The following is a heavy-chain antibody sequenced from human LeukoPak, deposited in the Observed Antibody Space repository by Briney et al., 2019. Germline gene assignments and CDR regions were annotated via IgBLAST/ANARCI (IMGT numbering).Heavy chain of an antibody. J-gene: IGHJ4*02. Sequence: SETLSLTCNVSGVSITSSDYYWGWIRQPPGKGLEWIVSIYSRGTNYYNPSLKSRVTISVDTSRNQVSLKMSSVTAADTAVYYCARSLITSGYAPQDFDSWGQGTLVTVSS. CDR1: GVSITSSDYY. D-gene: IGHD5-12*01. CDR3: ARSLITSGYAPQDFDS. CDR2: IYSRGTN. V-gene: IGHV4-39*01.